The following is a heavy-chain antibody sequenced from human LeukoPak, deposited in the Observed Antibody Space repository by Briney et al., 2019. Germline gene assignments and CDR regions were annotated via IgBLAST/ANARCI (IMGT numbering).Heavy chain of an antibody. CDR3: AREGSSGWYLRWFDP. V-gene: IGHV3-48*03. D-gene: IGHD6-19*01. CDR2: ISSSGSSI. CDR1: GFTFSSYE. Sequence: GGSLRLSCAASGFTFSSYEMNWVRQAPGKGLEWVSYISSSGSSIYYAGSVKGRFTISRDNAKNSLYLQMNSLRAEDTAVYYCAREGSSGWYLRWFDPWGQGTLVTVSS. J-gene: IGHJ5*02.